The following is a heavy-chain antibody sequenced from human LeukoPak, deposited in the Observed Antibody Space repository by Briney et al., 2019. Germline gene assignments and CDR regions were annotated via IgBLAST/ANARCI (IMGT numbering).Heavy chain of an antibody. J-gene: IGHJ4*02. CDR2: ISGSGTAT. D-gene: IGHD3-22*01. Sequence: GESLRLSCAASEFTFSNYAMTWVRQAPGKGLKWVSTISGSGTATYYADSVKGRFTISRDNAKNSLYLQMNSLRAEDTAVYFCARDSSGYYYVPYFDYWGQGTLVTVSS. CDR3: ARDSSGYYYVPYFDY. CDR1: EFTFSNYA. V-gene: IGHV3-21*01.